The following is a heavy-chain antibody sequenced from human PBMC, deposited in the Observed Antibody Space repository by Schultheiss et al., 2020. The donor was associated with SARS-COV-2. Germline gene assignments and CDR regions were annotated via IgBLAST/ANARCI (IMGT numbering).Heavy chain of an antibody. V-gene: IGHV4-59*08. Sequence: SETLSLTCTVSGGSISSYYWSWIRQPPGKGLEWIGSIYHSGSTYYNPSLKSRVTISVDKSKNQFSLKLSSVTAADTAVYYCASSGGSTVNWFDPWGQGTLVTVSS. D-gene: IGHD3-10*01. CDR2: IYHSGST. CDR3: ASSGGSTVNWFDP. J-gene: IGHJ5*02. CDR1: GGSISSYY.